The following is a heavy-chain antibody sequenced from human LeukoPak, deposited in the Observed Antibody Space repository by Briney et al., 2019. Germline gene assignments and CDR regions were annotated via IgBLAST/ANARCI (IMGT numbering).Heavy chain of an antibody. Sequence: SETLSLTCTVSGGSISSSSYYWGWIRQPPGKGLEWIGSIYYSGSTYYNPSLKSRVTISVDTSKNQFSLKLSSVTAADTAVYYCARLGSSGYPHWFDYWGQGALVTVSS. CDR3: ARLGSSGYPHWFDY. J-gene: IGHJ4*02. CDR1: GGSISSSSYY. V-gene: IGHV4-39*01. CDR2: IYYSGST. D-gene: IGHD3-22*01.